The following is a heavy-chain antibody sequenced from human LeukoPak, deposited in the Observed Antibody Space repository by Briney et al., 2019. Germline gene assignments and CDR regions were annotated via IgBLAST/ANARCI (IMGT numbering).Heavy chain of an antibody. CDR3: ATVSPFFDFWGN. V-gene: IGHV1-69-2*01. Sequence: GASVKVSCKASGFTLSEYYIHWVQQAPGKGLAWMGRVDPENGETKYSENFQGRVTITADTSTDTAYLELSSLRSEDTAVYYCATVSPFFDFWGNWGQGTLVTVSS. D-gene: IGHD3-3*01. CDR1: GFTLSEYY. CDR2: VDPENGET. J-gene: IGHJ4*02.